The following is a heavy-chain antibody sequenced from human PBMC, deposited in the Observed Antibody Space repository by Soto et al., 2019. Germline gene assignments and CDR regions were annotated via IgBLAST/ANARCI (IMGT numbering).Heavy chain of an antibody. CDR3: ARDRGGYYTTYYYYYGMDV. V-gene: IGHV4-30-4*01. Sequence: LSLTCTVSGGSISSGDYYWSWIRQPPGKGLEWIGYIYYSGSTYYNPSLKSRVTISVDTSKNQFSLKLSSVTAADTAVYYCARDRGGYYTTYYYYYGMDVWGQGTTVTVSS. J-gene: IGHJ6*02. CDR1: GGSISSGDYY. CDR2: IYYSGST. D-gene: IGHD3-3*01.